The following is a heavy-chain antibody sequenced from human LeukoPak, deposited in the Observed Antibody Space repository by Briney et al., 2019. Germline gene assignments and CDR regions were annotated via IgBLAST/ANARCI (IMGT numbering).Heavy chain of an antibody. CDR3: AKDLSEWVVLAAFDH. CDR1: GFTFSTYP. V-gene: IGHV3-23*01. Sequence: PGGSLRLSCAASGFTFSTYPMSWVRQAPGKGLEWVSGISGSGGNTHYADSVKGRFTISRDNSKNMLYLQMNSLRAEDTAVYYCAKDLSEWVVLAAFDHWGQGTLVTVSS. J-gene: IGHJ4*02. D-gene: IGHD6-19*01. CDR2: ISGSGGNT.